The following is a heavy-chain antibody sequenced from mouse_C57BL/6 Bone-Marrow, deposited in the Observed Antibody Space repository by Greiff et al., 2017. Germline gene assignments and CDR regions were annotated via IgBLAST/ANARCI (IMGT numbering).Heavy chain of an antibody. CDR1: GYTFTSYG. D-gene: IGHD6-1*01. J-gene: IGHJ1*03. V-gene: IGHV1-81*01. CDR2: IYPRSGNT. Sequence: VNVVESGAELARPGASVKLSCKASGYTFTSYGISWVKQRPGQGLEWIGEIYPRSGNTYYNEKFKGKATLTADKSSSTAYMELRSLTSEDSAVYFCASLALWYFDVWGTGTTVTVSA. CDR3: ASLALWYFDV.